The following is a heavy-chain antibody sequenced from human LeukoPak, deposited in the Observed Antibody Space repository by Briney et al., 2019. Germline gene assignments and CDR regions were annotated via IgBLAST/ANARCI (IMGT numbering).Heavy chain of an antibody. CDR3: ARAQYYDSSGYYYEDYFQH. CDR1: GFTFSSYA. Sequence: GGSLRLSCAASGFTFSSYAMSWVRQAPGKGLEWVSAISGSGGSTYYADSVKGRFTISRDNAKNSLYLQMNSLRDEDTAVYYCARAQYYDSSGYYYEDYFQHWGQGTLVTVSS. D-gene: IGHD3-22*01. J-gene: IGHJ1*01. V-gene: IGHV3-23*01. CDR2: ISGSGGST.